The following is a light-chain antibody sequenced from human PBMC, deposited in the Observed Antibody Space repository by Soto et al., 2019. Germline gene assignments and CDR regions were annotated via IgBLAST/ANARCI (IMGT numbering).Light chain of an antibody. J-gene: IGLJ1*01. CDR3: QSYDIGLRGNV. CDR1: SSNLGAGFD. Sequence: QAVVTQPPSVSGAPGQRVIMSFTGSSSNLGAGFDVHWYQQLPGSAPTLLIYGNTNRPTRVPDRFSGSKGGTSASLTITGLQAYDGADYYCQSYDIGLRGNVFGPGTKLTVL. CDR2: GNT. V-gene: IGLV1-40*01.